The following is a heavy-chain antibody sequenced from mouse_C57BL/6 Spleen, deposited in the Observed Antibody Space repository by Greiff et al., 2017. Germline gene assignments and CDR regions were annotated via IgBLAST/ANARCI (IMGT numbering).Heavy chain of an antibody. CDR3: ARRNYYAMDY. V-gene: IGHV5-17*01. J-gene: IGHJ4*01. CDR1: GFTFSDYG. CDR2: FSSGSSTI. Sequence: EVKLMESGGGLVKPGGSLKLSCAASGFTFSDYGMHWVRQAPEKGLEWVAYFSSGSSTISYADTVKGRVTISRDNAKNTLLLQMTSLRAEYKAMYSCARRNYYAMDYWGQGTSVTVAS.